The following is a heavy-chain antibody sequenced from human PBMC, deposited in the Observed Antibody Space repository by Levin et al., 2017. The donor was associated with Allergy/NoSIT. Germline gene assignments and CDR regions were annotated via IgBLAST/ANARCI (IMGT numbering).Heavy chain of an antibody. CDR3: ANGSGSYYNVLDAFDI. CDR2: INHSGST. J-gene: IGHJ3*02. D-gene: IGHD3-10*01. Sequence: ASETLSLTCAVYGGSFSGYYWSWIRQPPGKGLEWIGEINHSGSTNYNPSLKSRVTISVDTSKNQFSLKLSSVTAADTAVYYCANGSGSYYNVLDAFDIWGQGTMVTVSS. V-gene: IGHV4-34*01. CDR1: GGSFSGYY.